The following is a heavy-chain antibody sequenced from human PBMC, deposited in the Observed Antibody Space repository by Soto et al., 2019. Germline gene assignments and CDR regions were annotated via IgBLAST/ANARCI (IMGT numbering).Heavy chain of an antibody. D-gene: IGHD3-22*01. CDR2: IFYSGST. J-gene: IGHJ1*01. Sequence: QVQLQESGPGLVKPSQTLSLTCTVSGGSISSGVYYWSWIRQHPGKGLEWIGYIFYSGSTYYNPSLKSRVTTSVDTPKSQFSLKLSSVTAADTAVYYCAIYDSSGSRGFQHWGQGTLVTVSS. CDR3: AIYDSSGSRGFQH. CDR1: GGSISSGVYY. V-gene: IGHV4-31*03.